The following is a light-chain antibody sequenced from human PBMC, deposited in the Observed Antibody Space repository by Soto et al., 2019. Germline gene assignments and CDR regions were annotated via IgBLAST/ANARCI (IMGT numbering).Light chain of an antibody. V-gene: IGLV2-14*01. Sequence: QSALTQPASVSGSPGQSVTISCAGTSGDVGGYNYVSWYQQHLGKAPKLMIHAVTNRPSGVSNRFSGSKSGNTASLTISSLQAEDEADYYCCSYTGASTYVFGTGTKLTVL. CDR1: SGDVGGYNY. CDR3: CSYTGASTYV. J-gene: IGLJ1*01. CDR2: AVT.